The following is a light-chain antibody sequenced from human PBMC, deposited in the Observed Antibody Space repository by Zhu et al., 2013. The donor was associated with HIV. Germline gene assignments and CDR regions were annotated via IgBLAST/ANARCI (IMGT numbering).Light chain of an antibody. J-gene: IGKJ1*01. CDR1: QGITTS. CDR2: TAS. Sequence: DIQLTQSPSFLSASVGDRVTITCRASQGITTSLAWYQQKPGRAPKLLIYTASTLESGVPSRFSGSGSGTEFTLTISSLQPDDFATYYCQQYKSYWTFGPGTKVEIK. V-gene: IGKV1-9*01. CDR3: QQYKSYWT.